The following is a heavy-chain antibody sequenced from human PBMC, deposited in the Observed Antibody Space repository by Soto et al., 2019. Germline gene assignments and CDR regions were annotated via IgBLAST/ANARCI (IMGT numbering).Heavy chain of an antibody. J-gene: IGHJ4*02. D-gene: IGHD3-3*01. V-gene: IGHV3-30-3*01. Sequence: QVQLVESGGGVVQPARSLRLSCAASGFTFSIYSMHWVRQAPGKGLEWVAVISYDGSNKNYADSVKGRFTISRDNSENTMSLQMNSLRAEDSAVYYCARGDSFGPDYWGQGTLVTVSS. CDR2: ISYDGSNK. CDR3: ARGDSFGPDY. CDR1: GFTFSIYS.